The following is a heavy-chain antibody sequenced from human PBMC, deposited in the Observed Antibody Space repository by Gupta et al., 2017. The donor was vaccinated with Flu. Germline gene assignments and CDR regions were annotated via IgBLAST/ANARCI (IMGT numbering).Heavy chain of an antibody. CDR3: AKAEVVVITYYDY. D-gene: IGHD3-22*01. CDR1: SSYG. V-gene: IGHV3-23*01. J-gene: IGHJ4*02. Sequence: SSYGMSWVRQAPGKGLEWVAAISGSSGTTYYADSVKGRFTISRDNSKNTLYLQMDSLRAEDTAVYYCAKAEVVVITYYDYWGQGTLVTVSS. CDR2: ISGSSGTT.